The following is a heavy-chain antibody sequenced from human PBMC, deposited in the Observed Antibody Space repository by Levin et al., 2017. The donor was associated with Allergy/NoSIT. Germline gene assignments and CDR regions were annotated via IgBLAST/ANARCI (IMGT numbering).Heavy chain of an antibody. CDR1: GFTFSSYA. Sequence: GESLKISCAASGFTFSSYAMSWVRQAPGKGLEWVSAINGGGGSTYYADSVKGRFTISRDNPKNTLYLQMNSLRAEDTAVYYCAKDEARYGSGSYSYFDYWGQGTRVTVSS. V-gene: IGHV3-23*01. J-gene: IGHJ4*02. CDR2: INGGGGST. CDR3: AKDEARYGSGSYSYFDY. D-gene: IGHD3-10*01.